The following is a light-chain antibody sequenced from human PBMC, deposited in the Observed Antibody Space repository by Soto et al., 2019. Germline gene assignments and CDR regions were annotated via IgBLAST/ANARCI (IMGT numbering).Light chain of an antibody. Sequence: QSVLTQPPSVSGAPGQRATISCTGSNSNLGAGYDVHWYQQLPGTAPKRLIYGDNNRPSGVPDRFSGPKSGTSASLAITGLQPEDEADYYCQSYDSSLTTFVFGTGTKVTVL. CDR3: QSYDSSLTTFV. J-gene: IGLJ1*01. CDR2: GDN. V-gene: IGLV1-40*01. CDR1: NSNLGAGYD.